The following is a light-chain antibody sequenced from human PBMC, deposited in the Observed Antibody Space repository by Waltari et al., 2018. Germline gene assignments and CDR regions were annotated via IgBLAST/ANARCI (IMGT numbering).Light chain of an antibody. CDR2: WAS. Sequence: DIVMTQSPDSLALSLGERATIHCKYSQSLLYSSNNKNYLAWYQQKPGQPPKLLIYWASTRASGVPDRFSGSGSGTDFTLTVSSLQAEDVAVYYCQQYYSTPPTFGPGTKVDIK. J-gene: IGKJ3*01. V-gene: IGKV4-1*01. CDR1: QSLLYSSNNKNY. CDR3: QQYYSTPPT.